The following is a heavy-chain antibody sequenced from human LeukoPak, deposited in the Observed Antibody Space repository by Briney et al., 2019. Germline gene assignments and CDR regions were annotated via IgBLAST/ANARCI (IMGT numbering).Heavy chain of an antibody. CDR1: GFTLSNHA. V-gene: IGHV3-53*01. J-gene: IGHJ4*02. Sequence: GGSLRLSCAASGFTLSNHAMSCVRQAPGKGLEWVSVIYSGGSTYYADSVKGRFTISRDNSKNTLYLQMNSLRAEDTAVYYCARDYGSGSYYNVGYHYWGQGTLVTVSS. CDR2: IYSGGST. CDR3: ARDYGSGSYYNVGYHY. D-gene: IGHD3-10*01.